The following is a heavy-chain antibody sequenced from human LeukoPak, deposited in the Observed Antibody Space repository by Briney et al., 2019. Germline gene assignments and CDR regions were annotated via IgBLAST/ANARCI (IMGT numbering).Heavy chain of an antibody. CDR1: GFTFSSYA. Sequence: PGGSLILSCAAPGFTFSSYAMSWVRQAPGKGVGWVSANSGSGGSTSYAACVKGRFTISRDNSKNTRDLQMNSLRAEDTAVYYCAKAQGQDYWGQGTLVTVSS. CDR2: NSGSGGST. J-gene: IGHJ4*02. V-gene: IGHV3-23*01. CDR3: AKAQGQDY.